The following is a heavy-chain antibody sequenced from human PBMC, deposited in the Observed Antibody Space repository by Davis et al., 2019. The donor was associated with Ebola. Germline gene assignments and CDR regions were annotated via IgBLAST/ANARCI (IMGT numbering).Heavy chain of an antibody. CDR2: IYRDERT. V-gene: IGHV3-53*01. D-gene: IGHD1-26*01. Sequence: GESLKISCAASGFIVSDKYMSWIRQAPGKGLEWVSVIYRDERTYYADSVKGRFTISRDNSKNTLYLQMNGLRVEDTAIYFCVKDTSNIWFDIWGQGTMVTVSS. CDR1: GFIVSDKY. J-gene: IGHJ3*02. CDR3: VKDTSNIWFDI.